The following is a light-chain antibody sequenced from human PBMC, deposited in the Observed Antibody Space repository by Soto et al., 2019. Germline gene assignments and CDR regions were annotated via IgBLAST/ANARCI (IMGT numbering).Light chain of an antibody. V-gene: IGLV2-11*01. CDR2: DVS. Sequence: QSALTQPRSVSGSPGQSVTISCTGTSSDVGGYNYVSWYQQHPGKAPKLMIYDVSKRPSGVSNRFSGSKSGNTASLTISGLQAEDEADYYCCSYAGFSTYVFGTGTKVTVL. J-gene: IGLJ1*01. CDR1: SSDVGGYNY. CDR3: CSYAGFSTYV.